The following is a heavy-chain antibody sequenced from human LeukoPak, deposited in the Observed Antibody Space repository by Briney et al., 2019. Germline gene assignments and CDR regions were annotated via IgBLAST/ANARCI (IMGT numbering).Heavy chain of an antibody. CDR2: TSSDGSSK. CDR3: AREGTTIVVALDY. J-gene: IGHJ4*02. CDR1: GFTFSSHV. Sequence: GGSLRLPCAASGFTFSSHVMHWVRQAPGKGLEWVAVTSSDGSSKYYADSVKGRFTISRDNSKNTLYLQMKSLRAEDTAVYYCAREGTTIVVALDYWGQGTLVTVSS. D-gene: IGHD3-22*01. V-gene: IGHV3-30-3*01.